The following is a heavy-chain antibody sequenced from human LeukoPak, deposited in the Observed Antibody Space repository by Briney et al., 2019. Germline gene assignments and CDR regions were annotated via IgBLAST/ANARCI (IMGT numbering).Heavy chain of an antibody. V-gene: IGHV1-8*01. Sequence: GASVKVSCKASGYTFTSYDINWVRQATGQGLEWMGWMNPNSGNTGYAQKFQGRVTMTRNTSISTAYMELSSLRSEDTAVYYCAKALSTSFDFDYWGQGTLVTVSS. D-gene: IGHD2-2*01. CDR2: MNPNSGNT. J-gene: IGHJ4*02. CDR1: GYTFTSYD. CDR3: AKALSTSFDFDY.